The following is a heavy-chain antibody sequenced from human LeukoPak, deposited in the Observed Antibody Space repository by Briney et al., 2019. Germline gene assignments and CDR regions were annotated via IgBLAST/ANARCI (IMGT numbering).Heavy chain of an antibody. J-gene: IGHJ4*02. CDR3: ALTGTTVRDY. CDR2: ISYDGNLK. CDR1: GFMFSNYA. Sequence: GGSLRLSCVASGFMFSNYAMHWVRQAPGKGLEWVAVISYDGNLKHYADSVQGRFTISRDNPKNTLYLEMNSLRPEDTAVYYCALTGTTVRDYWGQGTLVTVSS. V-gene: IGHV3-30*03. D-gene: IGHD1-20*01.